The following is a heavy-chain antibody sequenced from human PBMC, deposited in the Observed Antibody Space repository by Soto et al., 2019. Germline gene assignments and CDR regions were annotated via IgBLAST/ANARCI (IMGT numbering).Heavy chain of an antibody. Sequence: PGGSLRLSCAASGFTFSSYAMHWVRQAPGKGLEWVAVISYDGSNKNHADTVKGRFTISRDNSKNTLYLQMNSLRAEDTAVYYCAKDESAGYYYFDYWGQGTLVTVSS. D-gene: IGHD3-9*01. J-gene: IGHJ4*02. CDR1: GFTFSSYA. V-gene: IGHV3-30-3*01. CDR2: ISYDGSNK. CDR3: AKDESAGYYYFDY.